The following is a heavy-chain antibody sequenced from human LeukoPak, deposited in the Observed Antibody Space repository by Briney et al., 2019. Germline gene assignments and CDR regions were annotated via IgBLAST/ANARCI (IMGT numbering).Heavy chain of an antibody. V-gene: IGHV4-59*01. J-gene: IGHJ6*03. D-gene: IGHD3-16*01. Sequence: SETLSLTCTVAGGSISSYYWSWIRQPPGKGLEWLGYIYYSGSTNYNPSLKSRVTISVDTSKKQFSLKLTSVTVADTAVYYCARETSQKGAHYMDVWGKGTTVTISS. CDR2: IYYSGST. CDR1: GGSISSYY. CDR3: ARETSQKGAHYMDV.